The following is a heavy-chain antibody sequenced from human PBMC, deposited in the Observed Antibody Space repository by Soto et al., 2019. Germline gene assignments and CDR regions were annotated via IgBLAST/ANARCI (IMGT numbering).Heavy chain of an antibody. J-gene: IGHJ6*02. CDR1: GFTVSSCE. D-gene: IGHD3-16*01. V-gene: IGHV3-48*03. CDR2: INTGGVT. Sequence: EVQVVESGGGLVQPGGSLRLSCTASGFTVSSCEMNWVRQAPGKGLEWVSYINTGGVTFYVDSVKGRFTISRDNAQNSLLLQMNSLRAEDTAVYYCTRDKGDKVAYGMDVWGQGTTVTVSS. CDR3: TRDKGDKVAYGMDV.